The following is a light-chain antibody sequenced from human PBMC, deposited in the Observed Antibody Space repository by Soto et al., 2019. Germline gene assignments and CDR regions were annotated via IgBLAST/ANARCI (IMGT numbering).Light chain of an antibody. V-gene: IGLV3-1*01. Sequence: SSELTQPPSVSVSPGQTASITCSGAKLGDKYACRYQQKHGQSPVLLIYQDYKRPSGIPERFSGSNYGNTATLTISDTQAMAESDYYCQAWDITTAVFATGTKLTVL. CDR3: QAWDITTAV. J-gene: IGLJ1*01. CDR2: QDY. CDR1: KLGDKY.